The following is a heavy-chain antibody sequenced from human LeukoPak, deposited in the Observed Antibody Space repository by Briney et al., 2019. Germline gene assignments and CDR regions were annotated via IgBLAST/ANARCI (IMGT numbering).Heavy chain of an antibody. CDR1: GYTFTSYD. CDR2: TNPNSGNT. V-gene: IGHV1-8*03. D-gene: IGHD4-17*01. J-gene: IGHJ6*03. CDR3: ARGPTGYYYYYMDV. Sequence: ASVTVSCKASGYTFTSYDINWVRQATGQGLEWMGWTNPNSGNTGYAQKFQGRVTITRNTSISTAYMELSSLRSEDTAVYYCARGPTGYYYYYMDVWGKGTTVTVSS.